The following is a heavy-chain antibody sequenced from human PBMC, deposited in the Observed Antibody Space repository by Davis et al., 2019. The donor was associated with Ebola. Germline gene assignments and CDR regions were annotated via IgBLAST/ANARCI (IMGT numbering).Heavy chain of an antibody. CDR1: GGSISSYY. V-gene: IGHV4-59*01. Sequence: SETLSLTCTVSGGSISSYYWSWIRQPPGKGLEWIGYIYYSGSTYYNPSLKSRVTISVDTSKNQFSLKLSSVTAADTAVYYCARVQIAVATIDYWGQGTLVTVSS. CDR3: ARVQIAVATIDY. D-gene: IGHD6-19*01. J-gene: IGHJ4*02. CDR2: IYYSGST.